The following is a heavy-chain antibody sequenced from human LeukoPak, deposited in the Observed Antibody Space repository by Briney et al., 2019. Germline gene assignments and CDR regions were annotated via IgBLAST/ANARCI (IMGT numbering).Heavy chain of an antibody. CDR1: GYTLTELS. V-gene: IGHV1-24*01. CDR2: FDPEDGET. J-gene: IGHJ6*02. D-gene: IGHD3-22*01. Sequence: ASVKVSCKVSGYTLTELSMHWVRQAPGKGLEWMGGFDPEDGETIYAQKLQGRVTMTTDTSTSTAYMELRSLRSDDTAVYYCARGSVNYDSSGYRSPYYYYGMDVWGQGTTVTVSS. CDR3: ARGSVNYDSSGYRSPYYYYGMDV.